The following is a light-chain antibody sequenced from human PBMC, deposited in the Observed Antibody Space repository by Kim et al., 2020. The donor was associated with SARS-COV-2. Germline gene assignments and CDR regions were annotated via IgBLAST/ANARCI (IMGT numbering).Light chain of an antibody. Sequence: SPGERATLSSRASQSVRSNFLAWYQQKPGQAPRLLIYGISTRATGIPARFSGSGSGTEFTLTISSLQSEDFAVYYCQQYSDWPLTFGQGTKVDIK. J-gene: IGKJ1*01. CDR3: QQYSDWPLT. CDR1: QSVRSN. CDR2: GIS. V-gene: IGKV3-15*01.